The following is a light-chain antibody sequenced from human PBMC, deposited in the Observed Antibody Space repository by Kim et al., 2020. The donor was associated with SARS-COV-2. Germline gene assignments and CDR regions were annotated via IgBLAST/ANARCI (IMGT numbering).Light chain of an antibody. J-gene: IGLJ3*02. Sequence: GQSITISCTGTSSDVGSYTYVSWYQQHPGKAPKLMIYNVSKRPSGVSDRFSGSKSGNTASLTISGLQAEDEAHYYCSSYTSSITWVFGGGTQLTVL. CDR2: NVS. CDR1: SSDVGSYTY. V-gene: IGLV2-14*03. CDR3: SSYTSSITWV.